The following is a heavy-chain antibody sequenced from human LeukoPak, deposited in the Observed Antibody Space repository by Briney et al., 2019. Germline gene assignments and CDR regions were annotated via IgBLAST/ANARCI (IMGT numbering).Heavy chain of an antibody. Sequence: PGGSLRLSCAASGFTFSSYWMHWVRQAPGKGLVWVSRINSDGSSTSYADSVKGRFTISRDNAKNTLYLQMNSLRAEDTAVYYCARFQGSSSWLYYFDYWGQGTLVTVSS. D-gene: IGHD6-13*01. CDR1: GFTFSSYW. J-gene: IGHJ4*02. CDR2: INSDGSST. V-gene: IGHV3-74*01. CDR3: ARFQGSSSWLYYFDY.